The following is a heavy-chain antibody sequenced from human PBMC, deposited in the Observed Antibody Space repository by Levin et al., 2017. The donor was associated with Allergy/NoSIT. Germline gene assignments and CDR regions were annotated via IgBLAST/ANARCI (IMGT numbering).Heavy chain of an antibody. D-gene: IGHD3-10*01. CDR2: ISSSSSTI. CDR3: ARDYGGGFLWFGEFIDY. J-gene: IGHJ4*02. Sequence: GGSLRLSCAASGFTFSSYSMNWVRQAPGKGLEWVSYISSSSSTIYYADSVKGRFTISRDNAKNSLYLQMNSLRDEDTAVYYCARDYGGGFLWFGEFIDYWGQGTLVTVSS. V-gene: IGHV3-48*02. CDR1: GFTFSSYS.